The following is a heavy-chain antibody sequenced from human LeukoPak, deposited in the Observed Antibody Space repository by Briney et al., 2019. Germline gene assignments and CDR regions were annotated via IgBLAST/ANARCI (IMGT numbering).Heavy chain of an antibody. CDR3: ARLQEPTYRSDAFDI. V-gene: IGHV5-51*01. CDR1: GYSFTSYW. Sequence: GESLKISCKGSGYSFTSYWIGWVRQMPGKGLEWMGIIYPGDSDTRYSPSFQGQVTISANKSISTAYLQWSSLKASDTAMYYCARLQEPTYRSDAFDIWGQGTMVTVSS. J-gene: IGHJ3*02. D-gene: IGHD6-13*01. CDR2: IYPGDSDT.